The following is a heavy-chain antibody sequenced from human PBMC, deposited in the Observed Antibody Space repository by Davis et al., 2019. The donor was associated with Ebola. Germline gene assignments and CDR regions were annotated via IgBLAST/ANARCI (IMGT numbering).Heavy chain of an antibody. Sequence: SETLSLTCAVYGGSFSGYYWSWIRQPPGKGLEWIGEITHSGSTYYNPSLKSRVTISVATSKNQFSLKLSSVTAADTAVYYCARPRSSGWYNGACDIWGQGTMVTVSS. CDR2: ITHSGST. CDR3: ARPRSSGWYNGACDI. D-gene: IGHD6-19*01. J-gene: IGHJ3*02. V-gene: IGHV4-34*01. CDR1: GGSFSGYY.